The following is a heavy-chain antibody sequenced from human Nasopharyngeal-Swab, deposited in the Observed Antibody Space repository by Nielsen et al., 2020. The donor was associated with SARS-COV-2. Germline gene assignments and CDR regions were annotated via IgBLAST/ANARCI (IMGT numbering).Heavy chain of an antibody. D-gene: IGHD6-19*01. Sequence: GESLKISCAASGFNFNNYAMSWVRQAPGKGPEWVSGISVSGGRTYYADSVTGRFTISRDNSKNMLVLQMNSLRAEDTAVYYCAKEEQWLVHDWGQGTLATVSS. CDR2: ISVSGGRT. CDR1: GFNFNNYA. J-gene: IGHJ4*02. CDR3: AKEEQWLVHD. V-gene: IGHV3-23*01.